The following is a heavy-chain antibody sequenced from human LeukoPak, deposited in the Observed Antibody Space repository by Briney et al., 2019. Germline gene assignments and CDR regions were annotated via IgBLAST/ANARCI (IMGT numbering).Heavy chain of an antibody. Sequence: SETLSLTCTVSGGSISSGDYYWRWIRQHPGKGLEWIGHIHYSESTYYNPSLKSRVFISVDTSKNQFSLRLTSVTASDTAVYYCARQVDYYDSSGYLDYWGQGTLVTVSS. CDR3: ARQVDYYDSSGYLDY. J-gene: IGHJ4*02. V-gene: IGHV4-31*03. D-gene: IGHD3-22*01. CDR2: IHYSEST. CDR1: GGSISSGDYY.